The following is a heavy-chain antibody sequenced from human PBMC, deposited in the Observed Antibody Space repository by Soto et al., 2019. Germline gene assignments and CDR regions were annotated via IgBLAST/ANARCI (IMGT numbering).Heavy chain of an antibody. Sequence: DVQLLESGGGLVQPGGSLRLSCAASGFIFSDYARTWVRQAPGRGLEWVSGIGGGGSDTYYVDSVKGRFTISRDNSKNTLYLQMNSLRAEDTALYYSAKDAVPFNRQWDWFDSWGQGTLVTVSS. J-gene: IGHJ5*01. D-gene: IGHD6-19*01. CDR2: IGGGGSDT. V-gene: IGHV3-23*01. CDR1: GFIFSDYA. CDR3: AKDAVPFNRQWDWFDS.